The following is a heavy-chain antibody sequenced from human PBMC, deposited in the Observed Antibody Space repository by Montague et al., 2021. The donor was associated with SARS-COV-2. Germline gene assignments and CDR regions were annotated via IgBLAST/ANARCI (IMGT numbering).Heavy chain of an antibody. V-gene: IGHV3-23*01. CDR3: AKETAANGNPLFDS. J-gene: IGHJ4*02. D-gene: IGHD4-23*01. CDR2: IVNNGRKS. Sequence: SLRHSCAAPGFTFSSYAMSWVRQAPGKGLEWVSGIVNNGRKSFYADSVKGRFVISRDNSDKMVYLQLNSLRAEDTAIYYCAKETAANGNPLFDSWGQGTLVTVSS. CDR1: GFTFSSYA.